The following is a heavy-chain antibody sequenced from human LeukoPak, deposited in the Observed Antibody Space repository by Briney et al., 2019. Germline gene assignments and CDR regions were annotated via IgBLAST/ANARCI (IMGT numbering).Heavy chain of an antibody. CDR1: GITLSNYG. J-gene: IGHJ4*02. V-gene: IGHV3-23*01. Sequence: GGSLRLSCAVSGITLSNYGMSCVRQAPGKGLEWVAGISDSGGRTNYADSVKGRFTISRDNPKNTLYLQMNSLRAEDTAVYFCAKRGVVIRVILVGFHKEAYYFDSWGQGALVTVSS. CDR3: AKRGVVIRVILVGFHKEAYYFDS. CDR2: ISDSGGRT. D-gene: IGHD3-22*01.